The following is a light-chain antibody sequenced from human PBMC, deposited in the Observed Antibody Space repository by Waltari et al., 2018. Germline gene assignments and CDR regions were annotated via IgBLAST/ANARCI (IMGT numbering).Light chain of an antibody. CDR1: QSVSSSS. CDR2: GAS. V-gene: IGKV3-20*01. Sequence: EIVLTQSPGTLSLSPGERATLSCRDSQSVSSSSLAWYQQKPGQAPRLLIYGASSRATGIPDRFSGSGSGTDFSLTISRLEPEDFAVYYCQQYSSLPLTFGPGTKVDLK. CDR3: QQYSSLPLT. J-gene: IGKJ3*01.